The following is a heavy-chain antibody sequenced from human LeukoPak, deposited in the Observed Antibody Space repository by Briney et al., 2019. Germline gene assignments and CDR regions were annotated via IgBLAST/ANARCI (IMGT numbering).Heavy chain of an antibody. Sequence: GGSLRLSCAASGFTSSGYSMNWVRQAPGKGLEWVAVISNDGSNKYYADSVKGRFTISRDNSKNTLYLQMNSLRAEDTAVYYCARNDRYCSGGSCSVAFDIWGQGTMVTVSS. CDR2: ISNDGSNK. J-gene: IGHJ3*02. D-gene: IGHD2-15*01. CDR3: ARNDRYCSGGSCSVAFDI. CDR1: GFTSSGYS. V-gene: IGHV3-30*03.